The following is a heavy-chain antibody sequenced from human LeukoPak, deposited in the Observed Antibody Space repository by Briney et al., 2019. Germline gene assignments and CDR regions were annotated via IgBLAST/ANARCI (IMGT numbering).Heavy chain of an antibody. CDR3: ARHRDRYSSSSFGY. D-gene: IGHD6-6*01. J-gene: IGHJ4*02. CDR2: IYYSGST. V-gene: IGHV4-39*01. Sequence: SEAPSLTCTVSGGSISSSSYYWGWIRHPPGKGREWIRSIYYSGSTYYNPSLKSRVTISVDTSKNQLSLKLSSVTAADTAVYYCARHRDRYSSSSFGYWGQGTLVTVSS. CDR1: GGSISSSSYY.